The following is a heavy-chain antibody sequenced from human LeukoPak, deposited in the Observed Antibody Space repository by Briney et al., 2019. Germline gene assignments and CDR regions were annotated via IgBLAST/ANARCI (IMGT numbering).Heavy chain of an antibody. CDR1: GGTFSYYA. V-gene: IGHV1-69*04. D-gene: IGHD3-3*01. CDR2: IIPILGIT. CDR3: ARSHNDFGDDY. J-gene: IGHJ4*02. Sequence: SVNVSCTASGGTFSYYAISWVRQAPGQGLEWMGRIIPILGITNYAHKFQGRVTITADKSTSTDYMELSSLRSEDTAVYYCARSHNDFGDDYWGQGSLVTVYS.